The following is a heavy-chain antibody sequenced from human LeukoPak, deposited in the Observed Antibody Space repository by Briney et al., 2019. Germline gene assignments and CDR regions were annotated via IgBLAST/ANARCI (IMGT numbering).Heavy chain of an antibody. D-gene: IGHD3-16*01. CDR1: GYSFTNYF. CDR3: VREEEGGTFDY. J-gene: IGHJ4*02. V-gene: IGHV1-46*01. CDR2: IKPSGGST. Sequence: ASVKVSCKASGYSFTNYFMHWVRQAPGQGLGWMGIIKPSGGSTSYPQNFQGRVTMTRDTSTSTVYMELSSLRSEDTAVYYCVREEEGGTFDYWGQGTLVTVSS.